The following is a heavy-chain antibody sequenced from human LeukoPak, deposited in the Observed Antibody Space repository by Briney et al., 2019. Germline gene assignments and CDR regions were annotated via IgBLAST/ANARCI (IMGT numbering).Heavy chain of an antibody. CDR2: ISGSGSII. D-gene: IGHD5-24*01. V-gene: IGHV3-48*02. CDR1: GFTFSSYS. CDR3: ARGTWDGDRTFDI. Sequence: GGSLRLSCAASGFTFSSYSMNWVRQAPGKGLEWISYISGSGSIIYYTPSVKGRFTISRDNGKSSLYLQMNSLRDDDTAVYFCARGTWDGDRTFDIWGQGAMVTVSS. J-gene: IGHJ3*02.